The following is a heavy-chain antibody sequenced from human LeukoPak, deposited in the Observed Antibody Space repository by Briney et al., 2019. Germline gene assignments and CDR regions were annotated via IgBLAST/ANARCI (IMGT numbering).Heavy chain of an antibody. CDR2: ISSSSYI. CDR1: GFTFSSYS. CDR3: AKSKTAVTTGYLDY. J-gene: IGHJ4*02. V-gene: IGHV3-21*04. D-gene: IGHD4-17*01. Sequence: GGSLRLSCAASGFTFSSYSMNWVRQAPGKGLEWVSSISSSSYIYYADSVKGRFTISRDNAKNSLYLQMNSLRTEDTALYYCAKSKTAVTTGYLDYWGQGTLVTVSS.